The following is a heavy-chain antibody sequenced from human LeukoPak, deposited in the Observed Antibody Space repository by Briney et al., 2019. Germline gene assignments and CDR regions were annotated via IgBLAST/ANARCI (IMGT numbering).Heavy chain of an antibody. CDR3: ARIPKPGIAVAGMVHDWFDP. J-gene: IGHJ5*02. CDR1: AVSISSGSYY. Sequence: PSQTLSLTATGSAVSISSGSYYWRWLRQPPGKGLEWIRRIYTSGSTNYNPSLKTRVTISVDTSKNQFSLKLSSVTAADTAVYYCARIPKPGIAVAGMVHDWFDPWGQGTLVTVSS. CDR2: IYTSGST. D-gene: IGHD6-19*01. V-gene: IGHV4-61*02.